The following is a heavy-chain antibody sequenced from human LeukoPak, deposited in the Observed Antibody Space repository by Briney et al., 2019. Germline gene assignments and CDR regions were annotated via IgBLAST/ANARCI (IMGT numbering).Heavy chain of an antibody. CDR3: ATGPPFVVVMLEL. Sequence: ASVNVSCTVSGYTLTELSMHWVRQAPGKGLEWMGGFDPEDGETIYAQKFQGRVTMTEDTSTDTAYMELSSLRSEDTAVYYCATGPPFVVVMLELWGQGTLVTVSS. D-gene: IGHD2-21*01. V-gene: IGHV1-24*01. CDR1: GYTLTELS. J-gene: IGHJ4*02. CDR2: FDPEDGET.